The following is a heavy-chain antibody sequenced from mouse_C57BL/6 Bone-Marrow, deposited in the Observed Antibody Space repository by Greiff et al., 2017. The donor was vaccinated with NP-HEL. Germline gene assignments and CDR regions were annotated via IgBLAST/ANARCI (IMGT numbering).Heavy chain of an antibody. CDR2: IHPNSGST. D-gene: IGHD2-3*01. CDR1: GYTFTSYW. V-gene: IGHV1-64*01. J-gene: IGHJ2*01. CDR3: ARSPLYDGYLDY. Sequence: QVQLQQPGAELVKPGASVKLSCKASGYTFTSYWMHWVKQRPGQGLEWIGMIHPNSGSTNYNEKFKSKATLTVDKSSSTAYMQLSSLTSEDSAVYYCARSPLYDGYLDYWGQGTTLTVSS.